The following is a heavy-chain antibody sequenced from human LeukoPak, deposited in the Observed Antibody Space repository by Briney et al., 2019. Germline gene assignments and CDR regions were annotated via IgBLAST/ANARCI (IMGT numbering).Heavy chain of an antibody. CDR2: MNANSGNT. Sequence: ASVKVSCKASGYTFASYDIYWVRQATGQGLEWMGWMNANSGNTNYAQKFQGRVTMTRNTSISTAYMELSSLRSEDTAVYYCARISYMDVWGQGTTVTVSS. J-gene: IGHJ6*03. V-gene: IGHV1-8*01. CDR3: ARISYMDV. CDR1: GYTFASYD.